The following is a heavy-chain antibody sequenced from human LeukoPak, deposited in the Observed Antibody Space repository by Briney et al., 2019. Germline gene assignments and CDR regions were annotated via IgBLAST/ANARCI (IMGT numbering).Heavy chain of an antibody. CDR3: EGAVSYGTFDY. J-gene: IGHJ4*02. V-gene: IGHV3-48*02. CDR2: ISSSSSTI. Sequence: PGGSLRLSCAASGFTFSSYSMNWVRQAPGKGLELVSSISSSSSTIYSAYSVEGRFTISRDNAKNSLYLQNNSLRDEDTAVYSCEGAVSYGTFDYWGQGTLVTVSS. CDR1: GFTFSSYS. D-gene: IGHD1-26*01.